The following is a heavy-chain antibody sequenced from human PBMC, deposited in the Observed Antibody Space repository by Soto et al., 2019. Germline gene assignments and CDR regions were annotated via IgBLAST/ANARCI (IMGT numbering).Heavy chain of an antibody. V-gene: IGHV3-23*01. CDR2: ISGSGGST. CDR1: GFTFSSYA. J-gene: IGHJ4*02. CDR3: EKEGMYSRGWSPSRGYFDY. D-gene: IGHD6-19*01. Sequence: GGSLRLSCAASGFTFSSYAMSWVRQAPGKGLEWVSAISGSGGSTYYADSVKGRFTISRDNSKNTLYLQMNSLRAEDTAVYYWEKEGMYSRGWSPSRGYFDYGGQGTLVTVSS.